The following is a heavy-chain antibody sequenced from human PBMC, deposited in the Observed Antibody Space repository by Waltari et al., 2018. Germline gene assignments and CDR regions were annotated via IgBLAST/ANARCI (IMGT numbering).Heavy chain of an antibody. CDR2: VDPEDGET. D-gene: IGHD3-22*01. Sequence: EVQLVQSGAEVKKPGATVKISCKVSVYTFTDYYMPWVPQPPGKGLEGMELVDPEDGETIYAEKFQGRVTITADTSTDTAYMELSSLRSEDTAVYYCATNVPYYYDSSGYYYWGQGTLVTVSS. J-gene: IGHJ4*02. V-gene: IGHV1-69-2*01. CDR1: VYTFTDYY. CDR3: ATNVPYYYDSSGYYY.